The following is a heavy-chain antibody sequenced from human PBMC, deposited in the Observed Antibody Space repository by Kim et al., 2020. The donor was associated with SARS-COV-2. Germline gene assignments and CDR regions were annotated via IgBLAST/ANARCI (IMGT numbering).Heavy chain of an antibody. D-gene: IGHD2-15*01. V-gene: IGHV1-8*01. CDR1: GYTFTSFD. Sequence: ASVKVSCEASGYTFTSFDINWVRQATGQGLEWMGWMNPHSANTGYAQKFQGRVTMTRITSISTAYMELSGLRSEDTAVYYCARGGYCGGGSCNHGDYYYGMDVWGQGTTVIVSS. CDR2: MNPHSANT. J-gene: IGHJ6*02. CDR3: ARGGYCGGGSCNHGDYYYGMDV.